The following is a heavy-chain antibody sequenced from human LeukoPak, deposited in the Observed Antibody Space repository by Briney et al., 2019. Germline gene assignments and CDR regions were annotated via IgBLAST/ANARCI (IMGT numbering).Heavy chain of an antibody. Sequence: PGGSLRLSCAASGFTFSSYWMSWVRQAPGKGLEWVANIMQDGSEKYYVDSVKGRFTISRDNAKNSLYLQMNSLRAEDTAVYYCARDLVLRYFDWLPSKNYYYGMDVWGKGTTVTVSS. D-gene: IGHD3-9*01. CDR3: ARDLVLRYFDWLPSKNYYYGMDV. V-gene: IGHV3-7*03. CDR2: IMQDGSEK. J-gene: IGHJ6*04. CDR1: GFTFSSYW.